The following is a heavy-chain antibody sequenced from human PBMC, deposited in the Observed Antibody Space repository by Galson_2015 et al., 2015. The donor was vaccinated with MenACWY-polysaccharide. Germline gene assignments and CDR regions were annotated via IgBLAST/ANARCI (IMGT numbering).Heavy chain of an antibody. CDR3: AKDEGRDGYNYFDY. Sequence: SLRLSCAASGFTFSSYGMHWVRQAPGKGLEWVAVISYDGSNKYYADSVKGRFTISRDNSKNTLYLQMNSLRAEDTAVYYCAKDEGRDGYNYFDYWGQGTLVTVSS. CDR2: ISYDGSNK. D-gene: IGHD5-24*01. CDR1: GFTFSSYG. V-gene: IGHV3-30*18. J-gene: IGHJ4*02.